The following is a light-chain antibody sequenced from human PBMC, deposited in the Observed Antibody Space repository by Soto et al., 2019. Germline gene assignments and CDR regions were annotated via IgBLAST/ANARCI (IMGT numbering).Light chain of an antibody. Sequence: DIQMPQSPSTLSASVGDRVTITCRASQSISTWLAWSQHKPGQAPKLLIYKASILESGVPSRFSASGAETDFTLSINSLQPDYFATCYCQQFSSLSSTCGQGTKMEIK. CDR1: QSISTW. CDR3: QQFSSLSST. CDR2: KAS. V-gene: IGKV1-5*03. J-gene: IGKJ2*01.